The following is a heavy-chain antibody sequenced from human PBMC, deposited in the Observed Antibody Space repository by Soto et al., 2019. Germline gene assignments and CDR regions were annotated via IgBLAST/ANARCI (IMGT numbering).Heavy chain of an antibody. CDR3: SRAGILTIPYYLDY. Sequence: EVQLLESGGGLIQPGRSLRLSCAAFGFTFSDHYMDWVRQAPGKGLEWVCRIRNKRNSYTTEYAASVKGRFTISRDDSQNSLFLHMNSLKTEDTAVYYCSRAGILTIPYYLDYWGQGTLVTVSS. D-gene: IGHD2-2*02. V-gene: IGHV3-72*01. J-gene: IGHJ4*01. CDR1: GFTFSDHY. CDR2: IRNKRNSYTT.